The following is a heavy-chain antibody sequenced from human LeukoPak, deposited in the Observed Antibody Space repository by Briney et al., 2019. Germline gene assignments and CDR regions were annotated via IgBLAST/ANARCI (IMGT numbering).Heavy chain of an antibody. V-gene: IGHV3-23*01. CDR2: ISGSGGST. D-gene: IGHD3-3*01. CDR3: AKVGLDYDSQINAFDI. Sequence: GGSLRLSCAASGFTFSSYAMSWVRQAPGKGLEWVSAISGSGGSTYYADSVKGRFTISRDNSKNTLYLQMNSLRAEDTAVYYCAKVGLDYDSQINAFDIWGQGTMVTVSS. J-gene: IGHJ3*02. CDR1: GFTFSSYA.